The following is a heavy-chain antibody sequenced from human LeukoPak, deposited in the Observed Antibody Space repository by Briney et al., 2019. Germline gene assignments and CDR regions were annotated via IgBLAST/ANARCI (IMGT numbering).Heavy chain of an antibody. CDR2: IYHSGRT. D-gene: IGHD3-22*01. J-gene: IGHJ4*02. Sequence: SETLSLTCTVSGYSISSGYYWGWIRQPPGKGLEWIGSIYHSGRTFYNPSLKSRVTISVDTSKNQFSLKLTSVTAADTAVYYCARYPEYYYDSSGYLDYWGQGTLVTVSS. CDR3: ARYPEYYYDSSGYLDY. CDR1: GYSISSGYY. V-gene: IGHV4-38-2*02.